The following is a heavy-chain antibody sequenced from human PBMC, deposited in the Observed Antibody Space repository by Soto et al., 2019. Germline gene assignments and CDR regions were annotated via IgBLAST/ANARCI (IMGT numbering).Heavy chain of an antibody. J-gene: IGHJ5*02. Sequence: SETMSLTCTLSGASVSRGSYYWGWLREPPGKGLEWFGYIYYSGSTNYNPSLKSRVTISVDTSKNQFSPKLSSETAADMAVYYCASLHLGASSFGGVTGYNWFDPWGQGTLVTVSS. CDR3: ASLHLGASSFGGVTGYNWFDP. CDR1: GASVSRGSYY. D-gene: IGHD3-16*01. CDR2: IYYSGST. V-gene: IGHV4-61*01.